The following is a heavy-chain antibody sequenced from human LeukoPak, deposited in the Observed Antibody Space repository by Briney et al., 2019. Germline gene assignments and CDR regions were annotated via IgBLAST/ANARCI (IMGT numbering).Heavy chain of an antibody. J-gene: IGHJ4*02. D-gene: IGHD1-26*01. CDR3: ARMRSYYTGFDY. V-gene: IGHV3-23*01. Sequence: GGSLRLSCAASGFTFIKYSMTWVRQAPGKGLEWVSAITGSGAFTDYADSVKGRFTISRDNAKNSLYLQMNSLRAEDTAVYYCARMRSYYTGFDYWGQGTLVTVSS. CDR2: ITGSGAFT. CDR1: GFTFIKYS.